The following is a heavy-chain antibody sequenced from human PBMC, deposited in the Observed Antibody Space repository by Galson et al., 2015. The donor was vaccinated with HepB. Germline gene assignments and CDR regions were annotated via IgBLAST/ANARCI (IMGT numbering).Heavy chain of an antibody. CDR2: ISYDGSNK. J-gene: IGHJ3*02. Sequence: SLRLSCAASGFTFSSYAMHWVRQAPGKGLEWVAVISYDGSNKYYADSVKGRFTISRDNSKNTLYLQMNSLRAEDTAVYYCARTEILYSSGWYKNAFDIWGQGTMVTVSS. CDR1: GFTFSSYA. V-gene: IGHV3-30*04. CDR3: ARTEILYSSGWYKNAFDI. D-gene: IGHD6-19*01.